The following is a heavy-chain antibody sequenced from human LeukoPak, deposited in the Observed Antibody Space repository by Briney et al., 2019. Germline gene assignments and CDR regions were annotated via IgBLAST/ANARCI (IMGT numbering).Heavy chain of an antibody. CDR1: GFTFSSYS. V-gene: IGHV3-48*01. CDR2: ISSSSSTI. CDR3: ARGEYGGYPPPPDY. D-gene: IGHD5-12*01. J-gene: IGHJ4*02. Sequence: PGGSLRLSFVASGFTFSSYSMNWVRQAPGKGLEWVSYISSSSSTIYYADSVKGRFTISRDNAKNSLYLQMNSLRAEDTAVYYCARGEYGGYPPPPDYWGQGTLVTVSS.